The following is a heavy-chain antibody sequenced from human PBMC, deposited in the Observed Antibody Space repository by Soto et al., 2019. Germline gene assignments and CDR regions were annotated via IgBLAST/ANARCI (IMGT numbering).Heavy chain of an antibody. D-gene: IGHD1-1*01. Sequence: SETLSLTCTVSGGSINTFYWTWIRQPPGKGLEWIGSVYNSGSTNYNPSLKSRVTISVDTSKNQFSLRLSSVTAADTAVYYCAGGRESYNWNDVGYWGQGTLVTVSS. CDR2: VYNSGST. V-gene: IGHV4-59*01. CDR3: AGGRESYNWNDVGY. CDR1: GGSINTFY. J-gene: IGHJ4*02.